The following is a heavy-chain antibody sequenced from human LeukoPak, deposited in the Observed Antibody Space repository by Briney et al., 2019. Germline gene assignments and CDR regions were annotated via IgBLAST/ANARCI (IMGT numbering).Heavy chain of an antibody. CDR3: ARETGAPNYFDY. CDR1: GYTFTGYY. V-gene: IGHV1-2*02. J-gene: IGHJ4*02. CDR2: INPNGGGT. Sequence: GASVKVSCKASGYTFTGYYIHWVRQAPGQGLEWMAWINPNGGGTNYAQKFQGRVAVTRDSSISTAYMELSGLTSDDTAVFYCARETGAPNYFDYWGQGTLVTVSS. D-gene: IGHD7-27*01.